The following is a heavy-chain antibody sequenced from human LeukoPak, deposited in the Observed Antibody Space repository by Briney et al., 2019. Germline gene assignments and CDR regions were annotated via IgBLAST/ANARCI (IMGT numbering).Heavy chain of an antibody. Sequence: GGSLRLSCAASGFTFSSYTMHWVRQAPGKGLEWVAVISKDGSDKYYPGSVRGRFTISRDNSKNTIYLQMDSLRAEDTAIYYCARDYWWNYDYWGQGTLVTVSS. V-gene: IGHV3-30-3*01. CDR2: ISKDGSDK. J-gene: IGHJ4*02. CDR3: ARDYWWNYDY. D-gene: IGHD1-7*01. CDR1: GFTFSSYT.